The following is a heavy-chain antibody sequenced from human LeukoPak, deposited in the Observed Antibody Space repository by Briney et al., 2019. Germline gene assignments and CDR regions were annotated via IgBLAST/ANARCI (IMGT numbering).Heavy chain of an antibody. D-gene: IGHD3-10*01. J-gene: IGHJ4*02. CDR2: IHYSRNS. Sequence: SETLSLTCTVSGDSISNYYWSWIRQPPGKGLEWIGYIHYSRNSDYNPSLKSRVTILIDTSKNQFSLILSSVTAADTAVYYCARHFRGVVSAQLDYWGQGTRVTVSS. V-gene: IGHV4-59*08. CDR1: GDSISNYY. CDR3: ARHFRGVVSAQLDY.